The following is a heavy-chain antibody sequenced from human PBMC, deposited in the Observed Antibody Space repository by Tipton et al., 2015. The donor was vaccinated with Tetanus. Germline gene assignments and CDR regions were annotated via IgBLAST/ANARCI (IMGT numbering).Heavy chain of an antibody. V-gene: IGHV3-48*02. CDR2: ISSGSVSL. CDR3: AREGRGYGGRLNDY. D-gene: IGHD5-12*01. Sequence: SLRLSCAASGFDFSVYSMNWVRQAPGKGLEWVAYISSGSVSLYYADSVKGRFTISRDNARSSLHLQMNSLRDEDTAVYYCAREGRGYGGRLNDYWGQGTLVTVSS. J-gene: IGHJ4*02. CDR1: GFDFSVYS.